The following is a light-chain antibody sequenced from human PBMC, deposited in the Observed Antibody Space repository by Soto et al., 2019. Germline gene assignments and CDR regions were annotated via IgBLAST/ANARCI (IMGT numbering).Light chain of an antibody. J-gene: IGKJ1*01. CDR1: QSINSN. V-gene: IGKV3-15*01. CDR3: QQYNNWWT. Sequence: VMTQSPATPSVSPGERATLSCRASQSINSNLAWYQQRPGQAPRLLIYGASTRATGIPARFSGSGSGTEFTLTISSLQSEDFAVYYCQQYNNWWTFGQGTKV. CDR2: GAS.